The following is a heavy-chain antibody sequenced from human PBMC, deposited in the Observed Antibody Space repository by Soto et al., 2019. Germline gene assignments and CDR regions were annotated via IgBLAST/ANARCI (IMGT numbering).Heavy chain of an antibody. J-gene: IGHJ6*02. CDR1: GGSISSGDYY. V-gene: IGHV4-30-4*01. D-gene: IGHD3-10*01. CDR3: ARVNYYYGSGTHYYYYGMDV. CDR2: IYYSGST. Sequence: QVQLQESGPGLVKPSQTLSLTCTVSGGSISSGDYYWSWIRQPPGKGLEWIGYIYYSGSTYYNPSLKSRVTISVDTSKNQFSLKLSSVTAADTAVYYCARVNYYYGSGTHYYYYGMDVWGQGTTVTVSS.